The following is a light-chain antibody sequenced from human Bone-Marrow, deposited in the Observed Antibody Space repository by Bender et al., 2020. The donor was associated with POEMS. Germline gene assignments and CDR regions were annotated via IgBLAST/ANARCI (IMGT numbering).Light chain of an antibody. Sequence: QSALTQPRSVSGSPGQSVTISCTGTSRDVGGYNYVSWYQQHPGKAPQLIIYDVVKRPSGVPDRFSGSKSGNTASLTISGLQAEDEADYYCSSYAGGYTLVFGGGTKLTVL. V-gene: IGLV2-11*01. J-gene: IGLJ2*01. CDR2: DVV. CDR3: SSYAGGYTLV. CDR1: SRDVGGYNY.